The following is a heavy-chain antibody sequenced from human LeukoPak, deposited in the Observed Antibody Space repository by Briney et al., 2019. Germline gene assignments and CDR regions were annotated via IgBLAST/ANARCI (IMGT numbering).Heavy chain of an antibody. CDR2: INHSGNT. D-gene: IGHD2-2*01. J-gene: IGHJ4*02. CDR3: ASRCSTTKCLINSSTTFDY. V-gene: IGHV4-34*01. Sequence: SETLSLTCAVYGGSFSGYYWSWIRQPPGKGLEWIGEINHSGNTNYNPSLKSRVTISVDTSKNQFSLKLSSVTAADTAVYYCASRCSTTKCLINSSTTFDYWGQGTLVTVSS. CDR1: GGSFSGYY.